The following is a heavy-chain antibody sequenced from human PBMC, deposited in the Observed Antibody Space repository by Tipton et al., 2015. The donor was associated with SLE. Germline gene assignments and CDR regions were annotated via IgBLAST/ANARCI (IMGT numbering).Heavy chain of an antibody. D-gene: IGHD6-13*01. CDR3: ARENVAADGALDV. J-gene: IGHJ3*01. V-gene: IGHV4-4*07. Sequence: TLSLTCTVSGPSINNYYWTWIRQSAGKGLEWIGRIYTSGYTNYNPSLTSRLTMSVDTSKNQFSLTVNSVTTADTAVYYCARENVAADGALDVWGQGTMVTVSS. CDR1: GPSINNYY. CDR2: IYTSGYT.